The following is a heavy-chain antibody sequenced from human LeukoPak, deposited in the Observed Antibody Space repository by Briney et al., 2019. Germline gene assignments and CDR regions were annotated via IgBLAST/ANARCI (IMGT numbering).Heavy chain of an antibody. CDR3: ATAHYDSSGYYYDY. J-gene: IGHJ4*02. Sequence: GGSLRLSCAASGFTFSSYEMNWVRQAPGKGLEWVSYISSSGSTIYCADSVKGRFTISRDNAKNSLYLQMNSLRAEDTAVYYCATAHYDSSGYYYDYWGQGTLVTVSS. CDR2: ISSSGSTI. CDR1: GFTFSSYE. D-gene: IGHD3-22*01. V-gene: IGHV3-48*03.